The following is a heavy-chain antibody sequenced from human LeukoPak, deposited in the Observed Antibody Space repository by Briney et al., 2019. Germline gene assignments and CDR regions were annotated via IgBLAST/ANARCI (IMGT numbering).Heavy chain of an antibody. CDR2: ISNDGSNK. CDR1: GFTFSSYG. J-gene: IGHJ4*02. Sequence: PGGSLRLSCAASGFTFSSYGMHWVRQAPGKGLEWVAVISNDGSNKHYGDFVKGRFTISRDNSKNTLYLQMNSLRAEDTAVYYCAKSMSIWFGELFDYWGQGTLVTVSS. V-gene: IGHV3-30*18. D-gene: IGHD3-10*01. CDR3: AKSMSIWFGELFDY.